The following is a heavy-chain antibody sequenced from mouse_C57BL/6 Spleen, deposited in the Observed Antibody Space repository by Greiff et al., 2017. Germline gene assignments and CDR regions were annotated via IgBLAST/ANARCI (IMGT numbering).Heavy chain of an antibody. Sequence: VQLQQSGAELMKPGASVKLSCKATGYTFTGYWIEWVKQRPGHGLEWIGEILPGSGSTNYNEKFKGKATFTADTSSNTAYMQLSSLTTEDSAIYYGTAYYSRKGNWYFDVWGTGTTVTVSS. CDR1: GYTFTGYW. CDR3: TAYYSRKGNWYFDV. CDR2: ILPGSGST. D-gene: IGHD2-5*01. J-gene: IGHJ1*03. V-gene: IGHV1-9*01.